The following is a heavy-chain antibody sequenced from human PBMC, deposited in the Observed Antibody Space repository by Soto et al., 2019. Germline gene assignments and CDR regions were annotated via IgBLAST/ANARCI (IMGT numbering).Heavy chain of an antibody. CDR2: IVPVFGTP. CDR1: GGSFPSDT. Sequence: QVQLMQSGAEVKKPGSSVKVSCKASGGSFPSDTISWVRQAPGQGLEWLGGIVPVFGTPNHAQKFQGRVTISAAGSTNTAYMELTSLRPEDTAVYYCTRPSSGYYHDAFDIWGQGTLVTVSS. J-gene: IGHJ3*02. D-gene: IGHD3-22*01. V-gene: IGHV1-69*01. CDR3: TRPSSGYYHDAFDI.